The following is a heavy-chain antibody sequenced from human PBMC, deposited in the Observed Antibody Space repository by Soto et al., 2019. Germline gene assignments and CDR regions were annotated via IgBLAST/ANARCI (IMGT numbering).Heavy chain of an antibody. CDR3: ARRPSRSLGSLFEP. J-gene: IGHJ5*02. Sequence: PSDTLSLTCTFSVGSISSSTYYWDWIRQPPGKGLEWIGAMYYTGNKNYNPSLESRVTMSVDTSKNQFSLKLSSVTPTDTAVYYCARRPSRSLGSLFEPLGRGIFVTVSS. CDR1: VGSISSSTYY. CDR2: MYYTGNK. D-gene: IGHD6-6*01. V-gene: IGHV4-39*01.